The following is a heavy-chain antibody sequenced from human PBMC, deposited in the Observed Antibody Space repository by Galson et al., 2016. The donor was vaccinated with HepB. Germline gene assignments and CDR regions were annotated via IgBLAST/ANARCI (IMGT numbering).Heavy chain of an antibody. J-gene: IGHJ6*03. CDR1: GFTFSSYS. CDR3: ARENNLGYCSGGKCYGGYSYYYMDV. CDR2: ISSTGTTI. Sequence: SLRLSCAASGFTFSSYSMNWVRQAPGKGLEWLSYISSTGTTIYYADSVKGRFTISRENAKKSLFLQMNSLRDEDTAVYYCARENNLGYCSGGKCYGGYSYYYMDVWGKGTTVTVSS. V-gene: IGHV3-48*02. D-gene: IGHD2-15*01.